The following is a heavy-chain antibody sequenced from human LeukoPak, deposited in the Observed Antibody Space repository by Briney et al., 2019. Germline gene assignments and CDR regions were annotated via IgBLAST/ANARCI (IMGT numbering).Heavy chain of an antibody. Sequence: KPSETLSLTFAVYGGSFSGYYWGWIRQPPGKGLEWIGGINHSGSTNYNPSLKSRVTISVDTSKNQFSLKLSSVTAADTAVYYCARAGPTVTLTPFDYWGQGTLVTVSS. CDR1: GGSFSGYY. CDR2: INHSGST. J-gene: IGHJ4*02. CDR3: ARAGPTVTLTPFDY. V-gene: IGHV4-34*01. D-gene: IGHD4-17*01.